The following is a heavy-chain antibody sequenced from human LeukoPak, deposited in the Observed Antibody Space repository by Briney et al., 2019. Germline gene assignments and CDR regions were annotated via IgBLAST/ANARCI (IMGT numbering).Heavy chain of an antibody. D-gene: IGHD1-1*01. V-gene: IGHV3-21*01. CDR2: ISSSSSYI. CDR1: GFTFSSYS. CDR3: AITTQFSTPFDY. J-gene: IGHJ4*02. Sequence: AGSLRLSCAASGFTFSSYSMNWVRQAPGKGLEWVSSISSSSSYIYYADSVKGRFTISRDNAKNSLYLQMNSLRAEDTAVYYCAITTQFSTPFDYWGQGTLVTVSS.